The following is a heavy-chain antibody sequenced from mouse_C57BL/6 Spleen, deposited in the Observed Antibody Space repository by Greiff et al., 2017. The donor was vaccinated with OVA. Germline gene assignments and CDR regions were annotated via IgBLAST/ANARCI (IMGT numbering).Heavy chain of an antibody. CDR1: GYSFTGYF. CDR3: ARSGLPLFAY. J-gene: IGHJ3*01. CDR2: INPYNGDT. Sequence: EVKLVESGPELVKPGDSVKISCKASGYSFTGYFMNWVMQSHGKSLEWIGRINPYNGDTFYNQKFKGKATLTVDKSSSTAHMELRSLTSEDSAVYYCARSGLPLFAYWGQGTLVTVSA. D-gene: IGHD2-2*01. V-gene: IGHV1-20*01.